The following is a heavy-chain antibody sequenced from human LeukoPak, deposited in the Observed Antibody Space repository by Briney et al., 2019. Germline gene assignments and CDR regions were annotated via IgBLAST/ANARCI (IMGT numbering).Heavy chain of an antibody. CDR3: ARSPTLYFGADY. J-gene: IGHJ4*02. CDR1: GGSISSYY. D-gene: IGHD3-10*01. V-gene: IGHV4-59*01. Sequence: SETLSLTYTVSGGSISSYYWSWIRQPPGKGLEWIGYIYYSGSTNYNPSLKSRVTISVDTSKNQFSLKLSSVTAADTAVYYCARSPTLYFGADYWGQGTLVTVSS. CDR2: IYYSGST.